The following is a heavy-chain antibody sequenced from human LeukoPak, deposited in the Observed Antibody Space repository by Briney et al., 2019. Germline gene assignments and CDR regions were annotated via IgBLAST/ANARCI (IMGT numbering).Heavy chain of an antibody. CDR1: GYTFTSYD. CDR3: ARGERSRWFDP. Sequence: ASVKVSCKASGYTFTSYDINWVRQATEQGLEWMGWMNPNSGNTGYAQKFQGRVTMTRNTSISTACMELSSLRSEDTAVYYCARGERSRWFDPWGQGTLVTVSS. V-gene: IGHV1-8*01. D-gene: IGHD1-26*01. J-gene: IGHJ5*02. CDR2: MNPNSGNT.